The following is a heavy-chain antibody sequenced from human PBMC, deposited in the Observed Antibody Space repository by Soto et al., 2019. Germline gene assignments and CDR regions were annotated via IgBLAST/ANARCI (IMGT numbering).Heavy chain of an antibody. CDR1: GGSVSSGGFY. D-gene: IGHD1-26*01. CDR2: VYYSGST. J-gene: IGHJ4*02. CDR3: ARSQWELLGY. Sequence: QVQLQESGPGLVKPSETLSLTCTVSGGSVSSGGFYWNWIRQPPGKGLEWIGYVYYSGSTNYNPSLKSRVTISVDTSKNQFSLKLSSVTAADTAVDYCARSQWELLGYWGQGTLVTVSS. V-gene: IGHV4-61*08.